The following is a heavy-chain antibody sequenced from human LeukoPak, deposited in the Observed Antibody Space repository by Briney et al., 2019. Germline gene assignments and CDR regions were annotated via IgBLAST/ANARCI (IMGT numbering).Heavy chain of an antibody. D-gene: IGHD3-9*01. Sequence: GGSLRLSCAASGFTFSSYGMHWVRQAPGKGLEWVSLIWYDGSNKYYADSVKGRFTISRDNSKNTLNLQMNSLRAEDTAVYYCVVGSRYFDWLLNYWGQGTLVTVSS. CDR1: GFTFSSYG. CDR3: VVGSRYFDWLLNY. V-gene: IGHV3-33*01. J-gene: IGHJ4*02. CDR2: IWYDGSNK.